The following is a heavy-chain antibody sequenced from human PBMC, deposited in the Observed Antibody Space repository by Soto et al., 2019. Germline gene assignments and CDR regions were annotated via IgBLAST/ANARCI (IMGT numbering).Heavy chain of an antibody. CDR2: ISAHNGNT. V-gene: IGHV1-18*01. J-gene: IGHJ4*02. D-gene: IGHD1-1*01. Sequence: QVHLVQSGAEVKKPGASVKVSCKGSGYGFTTYGITWVRQAPGQGLEWMAWISAHNGNTNYAQKLQGRVTVTRDTSTSTAYMELRILRSDVTAVYYWARGRYGDYWGQGALVTVSS. CDR3: ARGRYGDY. CDR1: GYGFTTYG.